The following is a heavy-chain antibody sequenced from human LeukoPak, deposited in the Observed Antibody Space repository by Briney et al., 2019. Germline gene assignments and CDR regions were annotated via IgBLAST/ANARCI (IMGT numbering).Heavy chain of an antibody. D-gene: IGHD6-19*01. CDR2: IISSGCST. CDR3: ARDGVAGTYYFDD. V-gene: IGHV1-46*01. J-gene: IGHJ4*03. CDR1: GYTCTSHY. Sequence: ASVKVSCKASGYTCTSHYIHWVRPPPAQGLEWMGMIISSGCSTSYPQKFQGRVTMTRDPSTSTVYMELSSLRSEDTAVYFCARDGVAGTYYFDDWGQGTTVTVFS.